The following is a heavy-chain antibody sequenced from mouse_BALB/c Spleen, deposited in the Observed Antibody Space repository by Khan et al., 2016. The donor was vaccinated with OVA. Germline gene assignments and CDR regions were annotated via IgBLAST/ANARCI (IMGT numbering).Heavy chain of an antibody. CDR1: GFNIKDYY. Sequence: VQLKQSGAELVRPGALVKLSCKASGFNIKDYYIPWVKQRPEQGLEWIGWIDPENGHTIYDPKFQGQASIPADTSSNTAYLQLSSLTSEDTAVYYCARRGDGNYWFAYWGQVTLVTVSA. CDR2: IDPENGHT. V-gene: IGHV14-1*02. CDR3: ARRGDGNYWFAY. D-gene: IGHD2-1*01. J-gene: IGHJ3*01.